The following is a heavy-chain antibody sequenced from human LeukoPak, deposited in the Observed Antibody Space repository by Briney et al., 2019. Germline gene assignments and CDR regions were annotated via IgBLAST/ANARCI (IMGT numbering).Heavy chain of an antibody. CDR2: IRNDDGSNK. J-gene: IGHJ1*01. Sequence: GGSLRLSCAASGFTFSNYGMHWVRQAPGKGLEWVAFIRNDDGSNKYYADSVKGRFTISRDNSKNTVHLQVSSLRVEDTAVYYCAKDEAQYFQHWGQGTLVTVSA. CDR3: AKDEAQYFQH. CDR1: GFTFSNYG. V-gene: IGHV3-30*02.